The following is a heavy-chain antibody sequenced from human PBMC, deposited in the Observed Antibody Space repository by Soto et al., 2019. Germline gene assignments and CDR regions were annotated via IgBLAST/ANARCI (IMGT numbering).Heavy chain of an antibody. CDR1: GFTFSSYG. Sequence: GGSLRLSCAASGFTFSSYGMHWVRQAPGKGLEWVAVIWYDGSNKYYADSVKGRFTISRDNSKNTLYLQMNSLRAEDTAVYYCARVMYGDYRFVYWGQGTLVTVSS. CDR3: ARVMYGDYRFVY. J-gene: IGHJ4*02. V-gene: IGHV3-33*01. D-gene: IGHD4-17*01. CDR2: IWYDGSNK.